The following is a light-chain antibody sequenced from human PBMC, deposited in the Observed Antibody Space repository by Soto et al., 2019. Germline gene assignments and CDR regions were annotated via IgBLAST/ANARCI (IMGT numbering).Light chain of an antibody. CDR1: QYLFYDSSNKDY. V-gene: IGKV4-1*01. CDR3: QQYYLTPLT. J-gene: IGKJ4*01. Sequence: DIVMTQSPDSLAVSLGERAAINCTSSQYLFYDSSNKDYVAWYQQKPGQPPKLLIYWASTRESGVPDRFSGSGSGTDFTLTISSLQAEDVAVYYCQQYYLTPLTFGGGTKVEIK. CDR2: WAS.